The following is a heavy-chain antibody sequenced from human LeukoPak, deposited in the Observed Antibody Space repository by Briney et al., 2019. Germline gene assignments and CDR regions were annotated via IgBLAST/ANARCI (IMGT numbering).Heavy chain of an antibody. D-gene: IGHD2-15*01. J-gene: IGHJ4*02. Sequence: GASVKVSCKASGYTFTGYYLHWVRQAPGQGLEWMGWINPNSGDTNYAQKFQGRVTMTRETSISTAYMDLSRLRSDDTAVYYCARDDGYCSGGSCYGKFDYWGQGTLVTVSS. V-gene: IGHV1-2*02. CDR3: ARDDGYCSGGSCYGKFDY. CDR2: INPNSGDT. CDR1: GYTFTGYY.